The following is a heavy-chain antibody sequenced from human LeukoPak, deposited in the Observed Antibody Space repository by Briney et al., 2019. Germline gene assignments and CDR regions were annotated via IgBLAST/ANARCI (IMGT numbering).Heavy chain of an antibody. Sequence: ASVKVSCKTSGYSENFYGITWVRQVAGQGLEWMGWISVYNGNTNYAQKLQGRVTMTTDTSTSTAYMELRSLRSDDTAVYYCARDQLSRGVWFDPWGQGTLVTVSS. CDR1: GYSENFYG. CDR2: ISVYNGNT. CDR3: ARDQLSRGVWFDP. V-gene: IGHV1-18*01. D-gene: IGHD1-1*01. J-gene: IGHJ5*02.